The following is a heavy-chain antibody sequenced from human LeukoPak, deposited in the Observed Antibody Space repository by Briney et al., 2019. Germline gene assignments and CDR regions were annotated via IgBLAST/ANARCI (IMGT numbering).Heavy chain of an antibody. Sequence: QTLSLTCAISGDSVSSNSAAWNWIRQSPSRGLEWLGRTHYRSKWYSDYAESVKSRITINPDTSKNQFSLQVNSVTPEDTAVYYCARRTAAGPTIYYFDFWGQGTLVTVSS. J-gene: IGHJ4*02. D-gene: IGHD6-13*01. CDR3: ARRTAAGPTIYYFDF. V-gene: IGHV6-1*01. CDR2: THYRSKWYS. CDR1: GDSVSSNSAA.